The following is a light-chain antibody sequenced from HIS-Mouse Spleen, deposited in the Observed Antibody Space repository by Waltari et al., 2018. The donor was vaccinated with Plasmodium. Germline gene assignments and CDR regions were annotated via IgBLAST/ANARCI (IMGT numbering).Light chain of an antibody. CDR2: QDS. CDR1: KLGDKY. CDR3: QACDSSTVV. J-gene: IGLJ2*01. V-gene: IGLV3-1*01. Sequence: SYELTQPHSVSVSPGQTASITCSGDKLGDKYACWYQQKPGQSPVLVIYQDSKRPSGISARVSGSNSGNTATLTMSGTQAMDEADYYCQACDSSTVVFGGGTKLTVL.